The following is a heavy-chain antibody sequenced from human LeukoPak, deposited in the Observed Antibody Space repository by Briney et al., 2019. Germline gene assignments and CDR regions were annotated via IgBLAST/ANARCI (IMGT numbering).Heavy chain of an antibody. Sequence: GRSLRLSCAASGFSFSSYTMNWVRQAPGKGLEWVALISYDAISKYSADSVKGRFTISRDDSKNTLYLQMSSLRPEDTAVYYCAGSSFFGVVPFDYWGQGTLVTVSS. CDR3: AGSSFFGVVPFDY. J-gene: IGHJ4*02. CDR1: GFSFSSYT. CDR2: ISYDAISK. D-gene: IGHD3-3*01. V-gene: IGHV3-30*04.